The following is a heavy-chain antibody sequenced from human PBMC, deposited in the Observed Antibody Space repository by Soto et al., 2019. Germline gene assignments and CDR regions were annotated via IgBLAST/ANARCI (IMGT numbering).Heavy chain of an antibody. D-gene: IGHD3-3*01. CDR1: GGTFSSYA. CDR2: IIPIFGTA. Sequence: GASVKVSCKASGGTFSSYAISWVRQAPGQGLEWMGGIIPIFGTANYAQKFQGRVTITADESTSTAYMELSSLRSEDTAVYYCARGRSPYYYDFWSGPDPSYYYYGMDVWGHGTTVTVSS. CDR3: ARGRSPYYYDFWSGPDPSYYYYGMDV. V-gene: IGHV1-69*13. J-gene: IGHJ6*02.